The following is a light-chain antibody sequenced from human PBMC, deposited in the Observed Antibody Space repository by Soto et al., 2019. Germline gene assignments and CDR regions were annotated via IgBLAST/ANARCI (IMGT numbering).Light chain of an antibody. CDR1: SSDVGLYDY. V-gene: IGLV2-14*01. Sequence: QSALTQPASVSGSPGQSITISCTGTSSDVGLYDYVSWYQQHPGKAPQLMIYAVSNRPSGVSNRFSASKSGNTASLFISGLKAEDEADYYCSSYTSDSSSVFGSGTKVTXL. CDR2: AVS. J-gene: IGLJ1*01. CDR3: SSYTSDSSSV.